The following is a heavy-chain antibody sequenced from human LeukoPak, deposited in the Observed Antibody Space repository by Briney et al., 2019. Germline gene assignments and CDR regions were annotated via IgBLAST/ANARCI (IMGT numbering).Heavy chain of an antibody. CDR2: INHSGST. D-gene: IGHD2-15*01. CDR3: AGAGRGYYFDY. V-gene: IGHV4-34*01. CDR1: GGSFSGYY. Sequence: SETLSLTCAVYGGSFSGYYRSWIRQPPGKGLEWIGEINHSGSTNYNPSLKSRVTISVDTSKNQFSLNLNSVTAADTAVYYCAGAGRGYYFDYWGQGTLVTVSS. J-gene: IGHJ4*02.